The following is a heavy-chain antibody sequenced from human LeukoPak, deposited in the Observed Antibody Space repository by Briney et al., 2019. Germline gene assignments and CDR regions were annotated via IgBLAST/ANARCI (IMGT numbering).Heavy chain of an antibody. J-gene: IGHJ4*02. V-gene: IGHV3-23*01. CDR1: GFTFSSYA. Sequence: GGSLRLSCAASGFTFSSYAMSWVRQAPGKGLEWVSTISGSGGSTYYADSVKGRFTISRDNAKNSLYLQMNSLRAEDTAVYYCARVGNYYDSSGYYLSFDYWGQGTLVTVSS. D-gene: IGHD3-22*01. CDR3: ARVGNYYDSSGYYLSFDY. CDR2: ISGSGGST.